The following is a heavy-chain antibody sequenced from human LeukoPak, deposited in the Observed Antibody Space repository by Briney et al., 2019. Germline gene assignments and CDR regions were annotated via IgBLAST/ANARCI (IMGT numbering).Heavy chain of an antibody. CDR3: ARTTTVTREYFQH. V-gene: IGHV1-69*02. CDR2: IIPILGIA. CDR1: GGTFSSYT. Sequence: SVKVSCKTSGGTFSSYTISWVRQAPGQGLEWMGRIIPILGIANYAQKFQGRVTITADKSTSTAYMELSSLRSEDTAVYYCARTTTVTREYFQHWGQGTLVTVSS. J-gene: IGHJ1*01. D-gene: IGHD4-11*01.